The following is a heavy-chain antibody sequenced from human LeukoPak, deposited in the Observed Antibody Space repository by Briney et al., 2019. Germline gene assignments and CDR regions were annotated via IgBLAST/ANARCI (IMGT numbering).Heavy chain of an antibody. J-gene: IGHJ4*02. D-gene: IGHD5-12*01. CDR2: IKQDGSEK. Sequence: GGSLRLSCAASGFTFSSQWMSWVRQAPGKGLEWVANIKQDGSEKYYVDSVKGRFTITRDNAKNSLYLQMNSLRAEDTAVYYCARVEDSGYDFFDYWGQGTLVTVSS. CDR3: ARVEDSGYDFFDY. CDR1: GFTFSSQW. V-gene: IGHV3-7*03.